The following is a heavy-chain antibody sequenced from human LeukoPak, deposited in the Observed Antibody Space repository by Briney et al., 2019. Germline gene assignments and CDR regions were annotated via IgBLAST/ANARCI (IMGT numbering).Heavy chain of an antibody. CDR3: TKDPNGDYIGAFDP. D-gene: IGHD4-17*01. Sequence: QAGGSLRLSCAASGFSSSSFAMTWVRQAPGKGLEWVSSITGGHYATYNTDSVKGRFTISRDNAKNTLYLQMNSLRADDTAIYYCTKDPNGDYIGAFDPWGQGTLVTVSS. CDR2: ITGGHYAT. CDR1: GFSSSSFA. J-gene: IGHJ5*02. V-gene: IGHV3-23*01.